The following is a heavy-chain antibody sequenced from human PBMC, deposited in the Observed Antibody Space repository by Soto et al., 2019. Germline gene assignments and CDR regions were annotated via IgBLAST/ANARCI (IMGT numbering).Heavy chain of an antibody. CDR1: GGSVSSGSYY. CDR3: ARECGGDCYSHYYYYYGMDV. V-gene: IGHV4-61*01. Sequence: SETLSLTCTVSGGSVSSGSYYWSWIRQPPGKGLEWIGYIYYSGSTNYNPSLKSRVTISVDTSKNQFSLKLSSVTAADTAVYYCARECGGDCYSHYYYYYGMDVWGQGTTVTVSS. J-gene: IGHJ6*02. D-gene: IGHD2-21*02. CDR2: IYYSGST.